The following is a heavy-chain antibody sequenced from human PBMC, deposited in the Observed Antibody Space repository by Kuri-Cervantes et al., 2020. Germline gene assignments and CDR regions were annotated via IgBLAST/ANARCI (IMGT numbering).Heavy chain of an antibody. CDR3: ARDFYRGRDH. J-gene: IGHJ4*02. Sequence: GESLKISCTASGFTLGDYAMSWVRQAPGKGLEWVSSISSSSSYIYYADSVKGRFTISRDNAKNSLYLQMNSLRAEDTAVYYCARDFYRGRDHWGQGTLVTVSS. D-gene: IGHD2/OR15-2a*01. CDR2: ISSSSSYI. V-gene: IGHV3-21*01. CDR1: GFTLGDYA.